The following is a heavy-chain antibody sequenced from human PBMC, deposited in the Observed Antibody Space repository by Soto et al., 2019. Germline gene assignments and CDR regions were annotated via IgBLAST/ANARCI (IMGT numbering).Heavy chain of an antibody. CDR2: IYPGESDT. CDR1: GYTFTDYW. Sequence: RGESLKISCKGSGYTFTDYWIGWVRQLPGKGLEWMGIIYPGESDTRYSPSFQGHVTITVDKSTSTAYLQWNTLKASDTAMYYCARNISNFRYYYYAMYVWGQGTRVTFSS. V-gene: IGHV5-51*01. J-gene: IGHJ6*02. D-gene: IGHD4-4*01. CDR3: ARNISNFRYYYYAMYV.